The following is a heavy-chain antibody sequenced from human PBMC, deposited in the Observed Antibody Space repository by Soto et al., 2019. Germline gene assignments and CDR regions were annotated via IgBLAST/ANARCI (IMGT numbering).Heavy chain of an antibody. V-gene: IGHV4-34*01. CDR2: INQSGST. Sequence: QVQLQQWGAGLLKHSETLSLTCGVYGGSFSGYYWSWIRQPPGKGLEWIGEINQSGSTNYNPSLKSRVTISVDTSKKQFSLKVISVSAADTAVYYCARRYFDFSGPYKWLEHWGQGALVTVSS. J-gene: IGHJ5*02. D-gene: IGHD3-22*01. CDR3: ARRYFDFSGPYKWLEH. CDR1: GGSFSGYY.